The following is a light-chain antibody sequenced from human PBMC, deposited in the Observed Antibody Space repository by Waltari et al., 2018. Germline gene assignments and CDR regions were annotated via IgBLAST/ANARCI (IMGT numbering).Light chain of an antibody. J-gene: IGLJ2*01. Sequence: QPVLTQSSSASASLGSLVKLTCTLSSGHSSYIIAWHQQQPGKAPRYLMKLEGSGSYNKGSGGPDRFSGSSSGADRYLTISNLQSEDEADYYCETWDSNSVVFGGGTKLTVL. V-gene: IGLV4-60*03. CDR3: ETWDSNSVV. CDR2: LEGSGSY. CDR1: SGHSSYI.